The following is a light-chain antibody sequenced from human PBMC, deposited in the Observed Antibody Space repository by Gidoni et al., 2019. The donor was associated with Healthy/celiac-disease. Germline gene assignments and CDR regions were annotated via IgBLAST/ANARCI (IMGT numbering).Light chain of an antibody. Sequence: ENVLTQSPGTLSLSPGERATLSCRASQSVSSSYLAWYQQKPGQAPRLLIYGSYSRAPGIPHRFSGSGSGTDFTLTISRLEPEDFAVYYFQPYGSSSWTFGQGTKVEIK. CDR2: GSY. J-gene: IGKJ1*01. CDR1: QSVSSSY. CDR3: QPYGSSSWT. V-gene: IGKV3-20*01.